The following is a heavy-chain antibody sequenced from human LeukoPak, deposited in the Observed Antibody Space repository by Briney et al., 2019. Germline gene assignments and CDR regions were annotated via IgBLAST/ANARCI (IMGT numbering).Heavy chain of an antibody. D-gene: IGHD3-10*01. J-gene: IGHJ5*02. V-gene: IGHV1-24*01. CDR2: FDPEDGET. CDR3: ATDLRRPYGSGSYYNRNWFDP. CDR1: GYTLTELS. Sequence: ASVKVSCKVSGYTLTELSMHWVRQAPGKGLEWMGGFDPEDGETIYAQEFQGRVTMTEDTSTDTAYMELSSLRSEDTAVYYCATDLRRPYGSGSYYNRNWFDPWGQGTLVTVSS.